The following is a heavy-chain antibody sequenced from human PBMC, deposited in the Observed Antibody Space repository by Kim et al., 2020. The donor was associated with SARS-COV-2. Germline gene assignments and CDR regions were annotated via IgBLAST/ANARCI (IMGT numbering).Heavy chain of an antibody. V-gene: IGHV1-46*01. J-gene: IGHJ4*02. Sequence: SNAQKFQGRITMARDTSTSTVYMELSSLRSEDTAVYYCARVGVLVAYFDYWGQGTLVTVSS. CDR3: ARVGVLVAYFDY. D-gene: IGHD2-8*02.